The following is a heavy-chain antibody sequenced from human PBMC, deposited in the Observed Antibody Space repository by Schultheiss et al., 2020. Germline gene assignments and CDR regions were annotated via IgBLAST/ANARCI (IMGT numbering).Heavy chain of an antibody. J-gene: IGHJ4*02. CDR2: ISGNTGNT. Sequence: GGSLRLSCAASGFTFSSYAMSWVRQAPGKGLEWVSGISGNTGNTYYADSVKGRFTISRDNSLNTLDLQMSSLRAEDTAVYYCVKDASSGGLFDYWGQGTLVTVSS. V-gene: IGHV3-23*01. CDR3: VKDASSGGLFDY. CDR1: GFTFSSYA. D-gene: IGHD2-15*01.